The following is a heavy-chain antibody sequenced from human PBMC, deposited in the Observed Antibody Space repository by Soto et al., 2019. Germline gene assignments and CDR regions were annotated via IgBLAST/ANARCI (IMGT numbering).Heavy chain of an antibody. CDR3: ARDPFDYGSGSYAAFDI. Sequence: GGSLRLSSTSSGFTFSIYWMSWVRQAPGKGLEWVANIKQDGSETFYVDSVKGRFTVSRDNANNSLYLQMNSLRAEDTAVYYCARDPFDYGSGSYAAFDIWGQGTMVTVSS. CDR1: GFTFSIYW. J-gene: IGHJ3*02. D-gene: IGHD3-10*01. CDR2: IKQDGSET. V-gene: IGHV3-7*01.